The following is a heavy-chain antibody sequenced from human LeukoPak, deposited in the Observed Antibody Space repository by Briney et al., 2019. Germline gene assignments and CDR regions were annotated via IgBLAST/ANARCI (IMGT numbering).Heavy chain of an antibody. CDR3: AREAYCGGDCYYYFDC. D-gene: IGHD2-21*02. CDR1: GYTFTSYD. J-gene: IGHJ4*02. CDR2: MNPNSGNT. Sequence: ASVKVSCKASGYTFTSYDINWVRQATGQGLEWMGWMNPNSGNTGYAQKFQGRVTMTRNTSISTAYMELSSLRSEDTAVYYCAREAYCGGDCYYYFDCWGQGTLVTVSS. V-gene: IGHV1-8*01.